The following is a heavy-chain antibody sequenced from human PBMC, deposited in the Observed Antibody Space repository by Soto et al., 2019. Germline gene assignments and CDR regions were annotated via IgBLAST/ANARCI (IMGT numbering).Heavy chain of an antibody. J-gene: IGHJ6*03. Sequence: GGSLRLSCAASGFTFSSYSMNWVRQAPGKGLEWVSSISSSSSYIYYADSVKGRFTISRDNAKNSLYLQMNSLRAEDTAVYYCARDRGMDIVATIYYYMDVWGKGTTVTVSS. D-gene: IGHD5-12*01. CDR3: ARDRGMDIVATIYYYMDV. CDR2: ISSSSSYI. V-gene: IGHV3-21*01. CDR1: GFTFSSYS.